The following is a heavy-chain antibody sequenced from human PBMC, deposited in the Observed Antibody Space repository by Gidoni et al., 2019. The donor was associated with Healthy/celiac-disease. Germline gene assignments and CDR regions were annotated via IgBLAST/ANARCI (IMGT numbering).Heavy chain of an antibody. CDR3: ARLSRHYGMDV. Sequence: QLQLQESGPGLVKPSETLSLTCTVSGGSISSSSYYWGWIRQPPGKGLEWIGSIYYSGSTYYNPSLKSRVTISVDTSKNQFSLKLSSVTAADTAVYYCARLSRHYGMDVWGQGTTVTVSS. V-gene: IGHV4-39*01. CDR1: GGSISSSSYY. D-gene: IGHD3-16*02. J-gene: IGHJ6*02. CDR2: IYYSGST.